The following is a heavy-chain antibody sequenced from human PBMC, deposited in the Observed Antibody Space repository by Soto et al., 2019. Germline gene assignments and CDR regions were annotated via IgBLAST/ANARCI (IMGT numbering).Heavy chain of an antibody. CDR3: ARAVLEPTVTTDYYYYYMDV. D-gene: IGHD4-17*01. J-gene: IGHJ6*03. CDR1: GYTFTSYD. V-gene: IGHV1-8*01. CDR2: MNPNSGNT. Sequence: ASVKVSCKASGYTFTSYDINWVRQATGQGLEWMGWMNPNSGNTGYAQKFQGRVTMTRNTSISTAYMELSSLRSEDTAVYYCARAVLEPTVTTDYYYYYMDVWGTGTTVTVSS.